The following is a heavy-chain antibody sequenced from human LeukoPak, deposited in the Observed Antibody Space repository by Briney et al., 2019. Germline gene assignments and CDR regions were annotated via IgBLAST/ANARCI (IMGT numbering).Heavy chain of an antibody. CDR3: TVPQSGGNWFDP. J-gene: IGHJ5*02. Sequence: GGSLRLSCAASGFTFSDSAIHWVRQASGKGLEWVGRIRGKGFSDPPAYAASVKDRFTISRDDSESTAYLQMDSLKAEDTAVYYCTVPQSGGNWFDPWGPGTQVTVSS. CDR2: IRGKGFSDPP. CDR1: GFTFSDSA. V-gene: IGHV3-73*01. D-gene: IGHD3-16*01.